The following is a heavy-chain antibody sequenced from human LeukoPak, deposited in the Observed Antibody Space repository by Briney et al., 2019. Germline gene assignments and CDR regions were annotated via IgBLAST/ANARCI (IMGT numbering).Heavy chain of an antibody. CDR1: GGSISSYY. CDR2: IYYSGST. V-gene: IGHV4-59*01. J-gene: IGHJ4*02. CDR3: ARGGTTVTHFDY. Sequence: SETLSLTCTVPGGSISSYYWSWIRQPPGKGLEWIGYIYYSGSTNYNPSLKSRVTISVDTSKNQFSLKLSSVTAADTAVYYCARGGTTVTHFDYWGQGTLVTVSS. D-gene: IGHD4-11*01.